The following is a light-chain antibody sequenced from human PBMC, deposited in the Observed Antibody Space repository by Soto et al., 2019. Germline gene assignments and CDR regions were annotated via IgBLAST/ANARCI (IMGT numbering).Light chain of an antibody. Sequence: EIVWTQSPATLSLSPGGRATVACRSSQSIGYYLAWYQQKPGQAPRLLIYGASTRATGIPARFSGSGSGTEFTLTISSLQSEDFAVYFCQQYNNWPPWTFGQGTKVDI. J-gene: IGKJ1*01. CDR3: QQYNNWPPWT. CDR1: QSIGYY. V-gene: IGKV3-15*01. CDR2: GAS.